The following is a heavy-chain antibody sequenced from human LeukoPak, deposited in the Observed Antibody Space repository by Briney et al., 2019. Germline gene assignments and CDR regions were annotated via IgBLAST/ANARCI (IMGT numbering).Heavy chain of an antibody. V-gene: IGHV1-46*01. CDR1: GYTFTSYY. J-gene: IGHJ4*02. D-gene: IGHD3-10*01. Sequence: ASVKVSCKASGYTFTSYYMHWVRQAPGQGLEWMGIINPSGGSTSYAQKFQGRVTMTRDTSTSTVYMELSSLRSEDTAVYYCASGDTMVRGVMVPRSDYWGQGTLVTVSS. CDR3: ASGDTMVRGVMVPRSDY. CDR2: INPSGGST.